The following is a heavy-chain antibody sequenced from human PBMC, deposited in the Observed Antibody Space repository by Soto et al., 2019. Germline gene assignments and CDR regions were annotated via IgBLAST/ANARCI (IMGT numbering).Heavy chain of an antibody. CDR3: VKDDGGYPPPAPP. V-gene: IGHV3-23*01. Sequence: EVQLLESGGGLVQPGGSLRLSCAASGITISNYPMSWVRQAPGKGLDWVSGISGSGDRTYYADSAKGRFTISKDISRNLLSLQLDSWGVEDPAVYFCVKDDGGYPPPAPPWGQETLVPFPS. D-gene: IGHD3-22*01. CDR1: GITISNYP. J-gene: IGHJ5*02. CDR2: ISGSGDRT.